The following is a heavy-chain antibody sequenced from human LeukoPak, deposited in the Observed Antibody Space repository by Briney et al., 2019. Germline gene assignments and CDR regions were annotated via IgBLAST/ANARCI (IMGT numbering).Heavy chain of an antibody. V-gene: IGHV4-61*02. CDR1: GGSISSGSYY. CDR2: IYTSGST. D-gene: IGHD3-10*01. Sequence: SETLSLTCTVSGGSISSGSYYWSWIRQPAGKGLEWIGRIYTSGSTNYNPSLKSRVTISVDTSKNQFSLKLSSVTAADTAVYYCARDLGGSGSYGHGPWGQGTLVTVSS. J-gene: IGHJ4*02. CDR3: ARDLGGSGSYGHGP.